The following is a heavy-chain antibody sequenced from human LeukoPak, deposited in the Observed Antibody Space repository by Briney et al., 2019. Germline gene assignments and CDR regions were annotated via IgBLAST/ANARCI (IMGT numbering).Heavy chain of an antibody. Sequence: ASVKVSCKASGGTFSSYAISWVRQAPGQGLEWMGGIIPIFGTANYAQKFQGRVTITTDESTSTAYMELSSLRSEDTAVYYCASSPTQGPQPDMVYASSYFDYWGQGTLVTVSS. V-gene: IGHV1-69*05. J-gene: IGHJ4*02. CDR1: GGTFSSYA. CDR2: IIPIFGTA. CDR3: ASSPTQGPQPDMVYASSYFDY. D-gene: IGHD2-8*01.